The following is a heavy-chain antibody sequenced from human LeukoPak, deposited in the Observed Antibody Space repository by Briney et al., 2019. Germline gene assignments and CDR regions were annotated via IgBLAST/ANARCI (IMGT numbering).Heavy chain of an antibody. CDR1: GFTFSSYG. D-gene: IGHD6-6*01. Sequence: GGTLRLSCAASGFTFSSYGMSWVRQAPGKGLELVSSISSASTYIYYADSVRGRFTISRDNAKNSLYLQMNTLRAEDTAVYFCARPGEYSSSSGAFDIWGQGTMVTVSS. V-gene: IGHV3-21*01. J-gene: IGHJ3*02. CDR3: ARPGEYSSSSGAFDI. CDR2: ISSASTYI.